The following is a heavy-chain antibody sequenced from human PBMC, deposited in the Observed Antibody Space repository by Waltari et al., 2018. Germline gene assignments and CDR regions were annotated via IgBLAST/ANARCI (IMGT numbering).Heavy chain of an antibody. CDR1: GGSISSGGYY. D-gene: IGHD3-22*01. Sequence: QLQLQESGPGLVKPSETLSLTCTVSGGSISSGGYYWSWIRQHPGKGLEWIGYIYYSGSTYYNPSLKSRVTISVDTSKNQFSLKLSSVTAADTAVYYCARGTYYYDSSGSLDAFDIWGQGTMVTVSS. CDR2: IYYSGST. V-gene: IGHV4-31*03. J-gene: IGHJ3*02. CDR3: ARGTYYYDSSGSLDAFDI.